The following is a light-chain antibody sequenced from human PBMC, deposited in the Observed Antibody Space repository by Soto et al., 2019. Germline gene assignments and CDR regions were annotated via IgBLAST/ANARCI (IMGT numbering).Light chain of an antibody. CDR1: QSISTH. V-gene: IGKV3-11*01. Sequence: EIVLTQSPPTLSLSPGERATLSCRASQSISTHLAWYQQRPGQAPRLVIYDASSRAAGIPGRFSGSGSGTDFTLTISGLEPEDFAVYYCQQRSNWPRLSFGGGTKVEIK. CDR3: QQRSNWPRLS. J-gene: IGKJ4*01. CDR2: DAS.